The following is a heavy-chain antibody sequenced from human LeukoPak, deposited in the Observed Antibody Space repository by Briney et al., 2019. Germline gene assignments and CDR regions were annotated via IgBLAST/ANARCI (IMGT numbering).Heavy chain of an antibody. CDR2: IWYDGSNK. D-gene: IGHD4-17*01. Sequence: GGSLRLSCAASGFTFSTYGMHWVRQAPGKGLEWVAIIWYDGSNKYYADSVKGRFTISRDNSKNTLYLQMNSLRAEDTAVYYCARDPATVTSYFDYWGQGTLVTVSS. V-gene: IGHV3-33*01. CDR1: GFTFSTYG. J-gene: IGHJ4*02. CDR3: ARDPATVTSYFDY.